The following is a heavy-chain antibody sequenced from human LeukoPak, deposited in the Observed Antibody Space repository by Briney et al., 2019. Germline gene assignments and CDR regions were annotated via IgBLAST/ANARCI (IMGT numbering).Heavy chain of an antibody. CDR1: GGPISSYY. CDR2: IYSSGDT. V-gene: IGHV4-4*07. CDR3: AAYQQQLAFDY. Sequence: SETLSLTCTVSGGPISSYYWSWIRQPAGKGLEWIGRIYSSGDTNYNPSLKSRVTMSIDTSKKQFSLNLSSVTAADTAAYYCAAYQQQLAFDYWGQGTLVTVSS. J-gene: IGHJ4*02. D-gene: IGHD6-13*01.